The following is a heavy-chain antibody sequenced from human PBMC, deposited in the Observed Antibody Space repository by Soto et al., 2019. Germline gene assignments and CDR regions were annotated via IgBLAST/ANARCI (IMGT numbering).Heavy chain of an antibody. D-gene: IGHD3-16*01. Sequence: QITLKESGPTLVKPTQTLTLTCTFSGFSLSTTAVGVGWIRQPPGRALEWLALIYWDDDKRYSPSLKSRLTITKDTSKNQVVLTMNSMDPVDTATYYCAHIAYAWVLGGFDYWGQGTLVTVSS. CDR1: GFSLSTTAVG. CDR3: AHIAYAWVLGGFDY. V-gene: IGHV2-5*02. CDR2: IYWDDDK. J-gene: IGHJ4*02.